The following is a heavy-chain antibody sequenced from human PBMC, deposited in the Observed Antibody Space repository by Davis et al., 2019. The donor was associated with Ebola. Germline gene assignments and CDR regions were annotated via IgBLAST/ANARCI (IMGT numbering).Heavy chain of an antibody. CDR2: ISYDGSNK. J-gene: IGHJ6*02. CDR3: ATSSWRYYYYGMDV. CDR1: GFTFSSYA. V-gene: IGHV3-30-3*01. Sequence: GESLKISCAASGFTFSSYAMHWVRPAPGKGLEWVAVISYDGSNKYYADSVKGRFTISRDNSKNTLYLQMNSLRAEDTAVYYCATSSWRYYYYGMDVWGQGTTVTVSS. D-gene: IGHD6-13*01.